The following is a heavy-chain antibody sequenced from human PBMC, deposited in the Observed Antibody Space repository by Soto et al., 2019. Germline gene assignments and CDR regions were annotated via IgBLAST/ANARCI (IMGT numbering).Heavy chain of an antibody. V-gene: IGHV1-69*13. D-gene: IGHD4-17*01. Sequence: SVKVSCKASGGTFSSYAISWVRQAPGQGLEWMGGIIPIFGTANYAQKFRGRVTITADESTSTAYMELSSLRSEDTAVYYCAVTVTTPYYYYGMDVWGQGTTGTVSS. CDR3: AVTVTTPYYYYGMDV. CDR1: GGTFSSYA. J-gene: IGHJ6*02. CDR2: IIPIFGTA.